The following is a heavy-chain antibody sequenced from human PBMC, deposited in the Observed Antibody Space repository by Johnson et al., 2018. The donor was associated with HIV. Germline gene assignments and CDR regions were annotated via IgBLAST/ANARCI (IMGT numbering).Heavy chain of an antibody. CDR3: AKGVHGSYTLDAFDI. CDR1: GFTFSSYD. Sequence: VQLVESGGGLVQPGGSLRLSCAASGFTFSSYDMHWVRQATGKGLEWVSAIGTAGDTYYPGSVKGRFTISRDNSKNTLYLQMNSLRAEDTAVYYCAKGVHGSYTLDAFDIWGQGTMVTVSS. V-gene: IGHV3-13*01. CDR2: IGTAGDT. D-gene: IGHD1-26*01. J-gene: IGHJ3*02.